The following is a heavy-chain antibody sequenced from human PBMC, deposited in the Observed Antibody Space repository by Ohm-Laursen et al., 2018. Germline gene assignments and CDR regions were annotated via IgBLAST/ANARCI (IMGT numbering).Heavy chain of an antibody. CDR3: AKSLGGYYFDY. CDR2: ISGSGGST. CDR1: GFTFSSYA. Sequence: SLRLSCAASGFTFSSYAMNWVRQAPGKGLECVSTISGSGGSTYYADSVKGRFTISRDNSKNTLSLQINSLRAEDTAVYYCAKSLGGYYFDYWGQGTLVTVSS. D-gene: IGHD3-10*01. J-gene: IGHJ4*02. V-gene: IGHV3-23*01.